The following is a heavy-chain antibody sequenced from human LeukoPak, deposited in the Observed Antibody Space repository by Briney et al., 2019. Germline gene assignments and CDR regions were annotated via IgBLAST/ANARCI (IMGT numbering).Heavy chain of an antibody. D-gene: IGHD3-10*01. CDR2: INAGNGNT. J-gene: IGHJ4*02. V-gene: IGHV1-3*01. CDR3: ARVITMVRGGLGY. CDR1: GYTFTSYA. Sequence: ASVKVSCKASGYTFTSYAMHWVRQAPGQRLEWMGWINAGNGNTKYSRKFQGRVTITRDTSASTAYMELSSLRSEDTAVYYCARVITMVRGGLGYWGQGTLVTVSS.